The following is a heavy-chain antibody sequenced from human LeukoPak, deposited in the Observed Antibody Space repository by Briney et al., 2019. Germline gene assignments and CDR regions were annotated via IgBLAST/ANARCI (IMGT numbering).Heavy chain of an antibody. V-gene: IGHV3-30*01. J-gene: IGHJ4*02. Sequence: GGSLRLSCAAPGFTFSSYAMHWVRQAPGKGLEWVAVISYDGSNKYYADSVKGRFTISRDNSKNTLYLQMNSLRAEDTAVYYCARSGSTSSFDYWGQGTLVTVSS. CDR2: ISYDGSNK. CDR1: GFTFSSYA. D-gene: IGHD2-2*01. CDR3: ARSGSTSSFDY.